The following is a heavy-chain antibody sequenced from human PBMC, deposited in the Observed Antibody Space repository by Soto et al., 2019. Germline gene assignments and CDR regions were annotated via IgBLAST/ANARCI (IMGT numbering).Heavy chain of an antibody. CDR1: GLSFSRYS. V-gene: IGHV3-48*01. J-gene: IGHJ6*03. D-gene: IGHD2-15*01. CDR3: ASREYCRSGSCPTPKDYYIMDV. Sequence: VQLVESGGGLVQPGGSLRLSCAASGLSFSRYSMNWVRQAPGKELEWISYISGDSSTIYYADSVRGRFTISRDNPRNSLYPQMNSLRADDTAAYYCASREYCRSGSCPTPKDYYIMDVWGEGTTVIVSS. CDR2: ISGDSSTI.